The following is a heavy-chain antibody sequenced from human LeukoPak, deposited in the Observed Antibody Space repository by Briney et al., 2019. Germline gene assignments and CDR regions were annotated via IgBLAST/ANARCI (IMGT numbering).Heavy chain of an antibody. CDR2: INPSGGST. J-gene: IGHJ4*02. CDR3: ARSDYGDFGFNFDY. V-gene: IGHV1-46*01. CDR1: GGTFSSYA. Sequence: GASVKVSCKASGGTFSSYAISWVRQAPGQGLEWMGIINPSGGSTSYAQKFQGRVTMTRDTSTSTVYMELSSLRSEDTAVYYCARSDYGDFGFNFDYWGQGTLVTVSS. D-gene: IGHD4-17*01.